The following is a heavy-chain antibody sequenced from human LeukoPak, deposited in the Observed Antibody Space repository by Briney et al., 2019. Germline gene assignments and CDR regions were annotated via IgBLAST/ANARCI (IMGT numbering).Heavy chain of an antibody. J-gene: IGHJ3*02. CDR1: GFTFSSYG. V-gene: IGHV3-30*18. D-gene: IGHD1-20*01. CDR2: ISYDESNK. Sequence: GGSLRLSCAASGFTFSSYGMHWVRQAPGKGLEWVAVISYDESNKYYADSVKGRFTISRDNSKNTLYLQMNSLRAEDTAVYYCAKALGIGAFDIWGQGTMVTVSS. CDR3: AKALGIGAFDI.